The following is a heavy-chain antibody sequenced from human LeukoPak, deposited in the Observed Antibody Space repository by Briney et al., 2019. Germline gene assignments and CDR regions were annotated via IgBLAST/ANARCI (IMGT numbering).Heavy chain of an antibody. J-gene: IGHJ4*02. CDR1: GGSFSGYY. Sequence: SETLSLTCAVYGGSFSGYYWSWIRQSPGKGLEWIGEINHRRSTNYNSSLKSRVTISVDTSKNQFSLKLSSVTAADTAVYYCGRQRAAIWGFDSWGQGTLVTVSS. V-gene: IGHV4-34*01. CDR3: GRQRAAIWGFDS. D-gene: IGHD3-16*01. CDR2: INHRRST.